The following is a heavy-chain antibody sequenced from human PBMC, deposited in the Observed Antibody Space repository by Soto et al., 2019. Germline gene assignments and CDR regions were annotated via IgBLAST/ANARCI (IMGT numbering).Heavy chain of an antibody. CDR2: IYSSGTT. Sequence: SETLSLTCTVSGGSISSDNCLWGWIRQPPGKGLEWIGYIYSSGTTNNNPSLKSRITISVDTSTNQFSLKLTSVTAADTAVYFCARFYGSVFDPWGQGTLVTVSS. CDR1: GGSISSDNCL. V-gene: IGHV4-61*05. CDR3: ARFYGSVFDP. D-gene: IGHD3-10*01. J-gene: IGHJ5*02.